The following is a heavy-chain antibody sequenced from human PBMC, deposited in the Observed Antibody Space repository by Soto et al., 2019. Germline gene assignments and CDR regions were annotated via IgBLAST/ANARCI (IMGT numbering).Heavy chain of an antibody. CDR2: IITIFGTA. V-gene: IGHV1-69*01. Sequence: QVQLVQSGAEVKKPGSSVKVSCKASGGTFSSYAISWVRQAPGQGLEWMGGIITIFGTATYAQNFQGRVTITAAESTSTAYLALSIVRSEETAVYYCHRSGRLYVMDVCGQGTTGTVSS. J-gene: IGHJ6*02. CDR3: HRSGRLYVMDV. D-gene: IGHD3-10*01. CDR1: GGTFSSYA.